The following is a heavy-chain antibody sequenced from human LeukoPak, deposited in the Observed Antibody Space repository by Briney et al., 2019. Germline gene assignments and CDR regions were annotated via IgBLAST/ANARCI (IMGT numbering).Heavy chain of an antibody. J-gene: IGHJ5*02. CDR3: AKEATP. CDR1: GFTFSTND. V-gene: IGHV3-23*01. CDR2: ISGSDGST. D-gene: IGHD5-12*01. Sequence: GGSLRLPCATSGFTFSTNDMSWVRQAPGKGLEWVSAISGSDGSTYYADSVKGRFTISRDNSKNTLYLQMHSLRAEDTAVYHCAKEATPWGQGTLVTVSS.